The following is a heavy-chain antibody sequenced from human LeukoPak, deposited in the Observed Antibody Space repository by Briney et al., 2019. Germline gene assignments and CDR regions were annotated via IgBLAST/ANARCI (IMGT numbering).Heavy chain of an antibody. J-gene: IGHJ4*02. D-gene: IGHD2-21*01. CDR1: GFTFDDYA. V-gene: IGHV3-9*01. Sequence: PGGSLRLSCAASGFTFDDYAMHWVRQAPGKGLEWVSGISWNSGSIGYADSVKGRFTISRDNAKNSLYLQMNSLRAEDTALYYCAKDTRGGYSSFRGPGGFDYWGQGTLVAVSS. CDR3: AKDTRGGYSSFRGPGGFDY. CDR2: ISWNSGSI.